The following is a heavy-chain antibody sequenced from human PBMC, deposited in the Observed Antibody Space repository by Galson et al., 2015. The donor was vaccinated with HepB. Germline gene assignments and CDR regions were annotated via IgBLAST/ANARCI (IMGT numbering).Heavy chain of an antibody. J-gene: IGHJ6*02. CDR2: INSDGSST. CDR1: GFTFSSYW. Sequence: SLRLSCAASGFTFSSYWMHWVRQAPGKGLVWVSRINSDGSSTSYADSVKGRFTISRDNAKNTLYLQMNSLRAEDTAVYYCAREFPDGDYDYVWGSYRFYGMDVWGQGTTVTVPS. V-gene: IGHV3-74*01. D-gene: IGHD3-16*02. CDR3: AREFPDGDYDYVWGSYRFYGMDV.